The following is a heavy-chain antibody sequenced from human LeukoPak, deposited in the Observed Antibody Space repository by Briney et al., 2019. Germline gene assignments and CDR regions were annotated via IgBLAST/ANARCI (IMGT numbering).Heavy chain of an antibody. D-gene: IGHD6-19*01. CDR1: GGSISSGGYY. V-gene: IGHV4-31*03. J-gene: IGHJ5*02. CDR2: IYYSGST. CDR3: ARDSSGWYAGWWFDP. Sequence: SQTLSLTCTVSGGSISSGGYYWSWIRQHPGKGLEWIGYIYYSGSTYYNPSLKSRVTISVDTSKNQFSLKLSSVTAADTVVYYCARDSSGWYAGWWFDPWGQGTLVTVSS.